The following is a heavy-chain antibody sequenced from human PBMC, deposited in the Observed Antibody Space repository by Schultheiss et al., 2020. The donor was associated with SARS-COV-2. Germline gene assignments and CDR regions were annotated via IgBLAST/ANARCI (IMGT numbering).Heavy chain of an antibody. V-gene: IGHV4-59*12. CDR1: GGSISSYY. CDR2: IYYSGST. D-gene: IGHD3-3*01. Sequence: SETLSLTCTVSGGSISSYYWSWIRQPPGKGLEWIGYIYYSGSTNYNPSLKSRVTISVDTSKNQFSLNLSSVTAADTAVYYCARATIYGVVRRRFDPWGQGTLVTVSS. J-gene: IGHJ5*02. CDR3: ARATIYGVVRRRFDP.